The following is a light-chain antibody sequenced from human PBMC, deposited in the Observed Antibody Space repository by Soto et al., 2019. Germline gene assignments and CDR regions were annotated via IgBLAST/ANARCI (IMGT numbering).Light chain of an antibody. V-gene: IGKV3-15*01. CDR3: QQYNNWPPLT. CDR2: GAS. CDR1: QSVSSN. J-gene: IGKJ4*01. Sequence: EIVMTQSPASLSVSPGERATLSWRASQSVSSNLDWYQQKPGQAPRLLIYGASTRATGIPARFSGSGSGTEFTLTISSLQSEDFAVYYCQQYNNWPPLTFGGGTKVEIK.